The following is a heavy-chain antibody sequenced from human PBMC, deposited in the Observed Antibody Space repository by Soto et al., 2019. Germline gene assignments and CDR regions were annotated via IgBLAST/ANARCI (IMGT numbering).Heavy chain of an antibody. V-gene: IGHV4-59*01. J-gene: IGHJ5*02. CDR1: GGSISSYY. CDR2: IYYSGST. Sequence: PSETLSLTCTVSGGSISSYYWSWIRQPPGKGLEWIGYIYYSGSTNYNPSLKSRVTISVDTSKNQFSLKLSSVTAADTAVYYCARTRYYGSGSYIWWFDPWGQGTLVTVSS. D-gene: IGHD3-10*01. CDR3: ARTRYYGSGSYIWWFDP.